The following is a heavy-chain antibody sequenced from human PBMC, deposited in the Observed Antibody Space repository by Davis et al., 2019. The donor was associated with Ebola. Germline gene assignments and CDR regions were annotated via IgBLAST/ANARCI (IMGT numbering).Heavy chain of an antibody. J-gene: IGHJ5*02. Sequence: GESLKISCAASRFTFSTYAMSWVRQAPGKGLEWVSGISGSGDSTYYADSVKGRFTISRDNSKNTLYLQMNSLRAEDTAIYYCAKYITTSPSRYFDPWGQGALVTVSS. D-gene: IGHD3-3*01. CDR3: AKYITTSPSRYFDP. CDR1: RFTFSTYA. CDR2: ISGSGDST. V-gene: IGHV3-23*01.